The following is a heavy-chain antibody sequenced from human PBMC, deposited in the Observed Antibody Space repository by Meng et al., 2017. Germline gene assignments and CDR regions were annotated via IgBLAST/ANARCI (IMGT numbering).Heavy chain of an antibody. V-gene: IGHV3-48*04. Sequence: GESLKISCAASGFTFSSYWMSWVRQAPGKGLEWVSYISSSGSTIYYADSVRGRFTISRDNAKNSLYLQMNSLRAEDTAVYYCARGSSGYYYKEYGMDVWGQGTTVTVSS. CDR3: ARGSSGYYYKEYGMDV. J-gene: IGHJ6*02. CDR1: GFTFSSYW. D-gene: IGHD6-19*01. CDR2: ISSSGSTI.